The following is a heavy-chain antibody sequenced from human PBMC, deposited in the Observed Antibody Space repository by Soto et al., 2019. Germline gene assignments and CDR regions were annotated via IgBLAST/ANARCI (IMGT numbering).Heavy chain of an antibody. J-gene: IGHJ5*02. CDR3: AKVRRGHIAAAGSWFDP. CDR1: GFTFSSYA. CDR2: ISGSGGST. V-gene: IGHV3-23*01. Sequence: GGSLRLSCAASGFTFSSYAMSWVRQAPGKGLEWVSAISGSGGSTYYADSVKGRFTISRDNSKNTLYLQMNSLRAEDTAVYYCAKVRRGHIAAAGSWFDPWGQGTLVTVSS. D-gene: IGHD6-13*01.